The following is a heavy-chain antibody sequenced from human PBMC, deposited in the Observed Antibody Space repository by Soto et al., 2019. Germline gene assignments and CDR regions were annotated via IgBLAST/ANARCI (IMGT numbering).Heavy chain of an antibody. J-gene: IGHJ4*02. CDR2: IKQDGTEK. CDR1: GIMFSSYW. Sequence: EVQLGESGGGLVQPGGSLRLSCAASGIMFSSYWMSWVRQAPGKGLEWVANIKQDGTEKYYVDSVEGRVTISRENVKDSVYLQMNSLRAEDTAVYYCARDGGYYLDYWGQGALVTVSS. CDR3: ARDGGYYLDY. D-gene: IGHD3-3*01. V-gene: IGHV3-7*03.